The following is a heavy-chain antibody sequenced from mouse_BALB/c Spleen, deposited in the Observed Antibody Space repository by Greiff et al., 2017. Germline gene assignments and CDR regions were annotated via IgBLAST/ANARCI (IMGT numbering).Heavy chain of an antibody. CDR1: GFTFSSYT. CDR2: ISSGGSYT. V-gene: IGHV5-6-4*01. D-gene: IGHD1-2*01. CDR3: TRGGITTATWYFDV. J-gene: IGHJ1*01. Sequence: DVMLVESGGGLVKPGGSLKLSCAASGFTFSSYTMSWVRQTPEKRLEWVATISSGGSYTYYPDSVKGRFTISRDNAKNTLYLQMSSLKSEDTAMYYCTRGGITTATWYFDVWGAGTTVTVSS.